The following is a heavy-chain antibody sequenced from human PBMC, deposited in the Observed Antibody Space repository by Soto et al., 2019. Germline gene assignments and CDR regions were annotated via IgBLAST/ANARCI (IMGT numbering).Heavy chain of an antibody. V-gene: IGHV3-21*06. CDR2: ISTGGAYM. Sequence: EVQLVESGGGLVKAGGSLRLFCTASGFTFRNYNMNWVRQAPGKGLEWVSSISTGGAYMFYADSVKGRFTISRDNAQNSLFLQIDSPRAEDTAVYYCARDIASPGADYFDSWGQVTLVTVSS. J-gene: IGHJ4*02. D-gene: IGHD2-21*01. CDR1: GFTFRNYN. CDR3: ARDIASPGADYFDS.